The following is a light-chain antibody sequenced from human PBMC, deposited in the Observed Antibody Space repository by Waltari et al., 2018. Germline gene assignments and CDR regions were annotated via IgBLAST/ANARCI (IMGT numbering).Light chain of an antibody. Sequence: QSALTQPASVSGSPGQSTPISCTGTSGDVGGFNTVTRYQQHPGNAPKRMIYYIRNRASWVSNRFSGPNSGNTASLTISGLQAEDEADYYCSSYTSSSTLYVFGTGTKVTVL. CDR1: SGDVGGFNT. CDR3: SSYTSSSTLYV. J-gene: IGLJ1*01. CDR2: YIR. V-gene: IGLV2-14*01.